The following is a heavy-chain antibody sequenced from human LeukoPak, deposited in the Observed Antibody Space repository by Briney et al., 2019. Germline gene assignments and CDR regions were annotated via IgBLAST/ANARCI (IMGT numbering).Heavy chain of an antibody. V-gene: IGHV3-30-3*01. CDR3: ARVPFPIYYYDSSGQRGDAFDI. Sequence: PGGSLRLSCAASGFTFSSYAMHWVRQAPGKGLEWVAVISYDGSNKYYADSVKGRFTTSRDNSKNTLYLQMNSLRAEDTAVYYCARVPFPIYYYDSSGQRGDAFDIWGQGTMVTVSS. CDR2: ISYDGSNK. CDR1: GFTFSSYA. D-gene: IGHD3-22*01. J-gene: IGHJ3*02.